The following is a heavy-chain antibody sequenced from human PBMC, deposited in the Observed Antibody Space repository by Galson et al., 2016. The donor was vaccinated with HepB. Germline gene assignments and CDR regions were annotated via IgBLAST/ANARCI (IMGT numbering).Heavy chain of an antibody. Sequence: QAPGKGLEWLSDISGSGYIIQYADSVKGRFTTSRDNAKNSLFLQMNSLRDEDTAVYYCAREGAYSGNDFGGGFDFWGQGTLVTVSS. V-gene: IGHV3-48*02. CDR3: AREGAYSGNDFGGGFDF. D-gene: IGHD5-12*01. J-gene: IGHJ4*02. CDR2: ISGSGYII.